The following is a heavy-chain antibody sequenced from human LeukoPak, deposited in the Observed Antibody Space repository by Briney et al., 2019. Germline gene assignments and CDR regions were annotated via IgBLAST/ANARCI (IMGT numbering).Heavy chain of an antibody. D-gene: IGHD4-17*01. CDR2: IFSGGSR. J-gene: IGHJ4*02. CDR1: GFVVSTHY. Sequence: GGSLRLSCGASGFVVSTHYMTWVRQAPGKGLEWVAFIFSGGSRYYADSVKGRLSLSRDNSKNTLNLQMNSLRAEDTAVYYCARAKDYGDYEFAYWGQGTLVTVSS. V-gene: IGHV3-66*01. CDR3: ARAKDYGDYEFAY.